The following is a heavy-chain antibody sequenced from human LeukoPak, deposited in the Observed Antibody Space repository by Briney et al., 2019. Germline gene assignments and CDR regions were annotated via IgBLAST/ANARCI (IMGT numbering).Heavy chain of an antibody. V-gene: IGHV1-69*02. CDR1: GGTFSSYT. CDR2: TIPILGIA. D-gene: IGHD5-24*01. CDR3: ANRRDGYIHFDY. Sequence: SVKVSCKASGGTFSSYTISWVRQAPGQGLEWMGRTIPILGIANYAQKFQGRVTITADKSTSTAYMELSSLRSEDTAVYYCANRRDGYIHFDYWGQGTLVTVSS. J-gene: IGHJ4*02.